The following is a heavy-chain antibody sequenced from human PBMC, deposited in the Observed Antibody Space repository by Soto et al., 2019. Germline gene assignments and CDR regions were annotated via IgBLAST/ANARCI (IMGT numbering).Heavy chain of an antibody. D-gene: IGHD3-10*01. J-gene: IGHJ4*02. CDR3: ARGRSGSYSFDY. CDR2: INGDGSTT. CDR1: GFTLSSYW. V-gene: IGHV3-74*01. Sequence: GGSLRLSCAASGFTLSSYWIHWVRQAPGKGLVWVSRINGDGSTTNYADSLKGRFTISRDNAKNTMFLQMNSLRAEDTAVYYCARGRSGSYSFDYCGQGTLVTVSS.